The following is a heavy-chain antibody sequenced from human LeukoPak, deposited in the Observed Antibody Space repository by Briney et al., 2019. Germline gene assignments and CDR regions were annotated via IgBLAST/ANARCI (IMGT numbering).Heavy chain of an antibody. D-gene: IGHD1-7*01. CDR2: INPNSADT. J-gene: IGHJ4*02. Sequence: ASVKVSCKASGYTFTGYYMHWVRQAPGQRLEWMGWINPNSADTSYAQKFRGRVIMTRDTSINTAYVVLSGLKSDDTAVYYCARPLTGTSWYYFDYWGQGTLVTVSS. V-gene: IGHV1-2*02. CDR1: GYTFTGYY. CDR3: ARPLTGTSWYYFDY.